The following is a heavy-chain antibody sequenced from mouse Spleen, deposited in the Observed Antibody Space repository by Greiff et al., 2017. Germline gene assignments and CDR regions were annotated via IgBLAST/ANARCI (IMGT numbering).Heavy chain of an antibody. CDR1: GFTFSSYA. CDR3: ARHWDSGFDY. J-gene: IGHJ2*01. Sequence: EVKLMESGGGLVKLGGSLKLSCAASGFTFSSYAMSWVRQTPEKRLEWVATISSGGGNTYYPDSVKGRFTISRDNAKNTLYLQMSSLKSEDTAMYYCARHWDSGFDYWGQGTTLTVSS. V-gene: IGHV5-9*04. CDR2: ISSGGGNT. D-gene: IGHD4-1*01.